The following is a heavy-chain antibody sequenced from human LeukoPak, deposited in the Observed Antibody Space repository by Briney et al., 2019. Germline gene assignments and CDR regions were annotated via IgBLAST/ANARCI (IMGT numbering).Heavy chain of an antibody. D-gene: IGHD2-15*01. J-gene: IGHJ3*02. CDR1: GYTFTSYG. CDR3: ARWVAPGDAFDI. Sequence: ASVKVSCKASGYTFTSYGISWVRQAPGQGLEWMGWISAYNGNTNYAQELQGRVTMTTDTSTSTAYMELRSLRSDDTAVYYCARWVAPGDAFDIWGQGTMVTVSS. CDR2: ISAYNGNT. V-gene: IGHV1-18*01.